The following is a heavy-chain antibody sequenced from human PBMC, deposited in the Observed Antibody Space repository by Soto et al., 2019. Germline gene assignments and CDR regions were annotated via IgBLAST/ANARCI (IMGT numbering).Heavy chain of an antibody. CDR1: GASISSGDDH. CDR2: IDNSGNI. Sequence: SETLSLTCTVSGASISSGDDHWTWIRQPPGKGLEWIGYIDNSGNIYHNPSLKSRLTISLDTSKNQFSLKVSSVTAADTAVYYCVRGNDFGDFFDYWGQGTLVTVSS. V-gene: IGHV4-30-4*01. D-gene: IGHD4-17*01. CDR3: VRGNDFGDFFDY. J-gene: IGHJ4*02.